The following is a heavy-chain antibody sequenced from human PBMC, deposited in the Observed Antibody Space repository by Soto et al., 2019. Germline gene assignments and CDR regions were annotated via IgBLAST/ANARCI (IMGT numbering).Heavy chain of an antibody. CDR2: IYYSGST. D-gene: IGHD2-15*01. Sequence: QVQLQESGPGLVKPSQTLSLTCTVSGGSISSGGYYWSWIRQHPGKVLEWIGYIYYSGSTYYNPSLKSRVTISVDTSKNQFSLKLSSVTAADTAVYYCAREAVAATNNWFDPWGQGTLVTVSS. CDR1: GGSISSGGYY. V-gene: IGHV4-31*03. J-gene: IGHJ5*02. CDR3: AREAVAATNNWFDP.